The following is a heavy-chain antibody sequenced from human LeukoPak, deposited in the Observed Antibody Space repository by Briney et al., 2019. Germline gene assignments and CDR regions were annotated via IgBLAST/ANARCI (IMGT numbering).Heavy chain of an antibody. CDR3: ARDNAYYGSGRNNWFDP. CDR2: IYTSGST. V-gene: IGHV4-61*02. Sequence: PSQTLSLTCTVSGGSISSGSYYWSWIRQPAGKGLEWIGRIYTSGSTNYNPSLKSRVTISVDTSKNQFSLKLSSVTAADTAVYYCARDNAYYGSGRNNWFDPWGQGTLVTVSS. D-gene: IGHD3-10*01. CDR1: GGSISSGSYY. J-gene: IGHJ5*02.